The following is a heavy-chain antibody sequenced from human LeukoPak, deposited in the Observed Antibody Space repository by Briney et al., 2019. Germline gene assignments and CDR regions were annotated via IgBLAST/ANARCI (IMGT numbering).Heavy chain of an antibody. CDR2: ITGSGGST. D-gene: IGHD3-10*01. CDR1: GFTFDNFA. CDR3: ARELFDFDY. Sequence: GGSLKLSCAPSGFTFDNFAMTWVRQAPGKGLEWVSEITGSGGSTYYADSVKGRFTISRDNSKNTLYLQMNSLRAEDTAIYYCARELFDFDYWGQGTLVTVSS. V-gene: IGHV3-23*01. J-gene: IGHJ4*02.